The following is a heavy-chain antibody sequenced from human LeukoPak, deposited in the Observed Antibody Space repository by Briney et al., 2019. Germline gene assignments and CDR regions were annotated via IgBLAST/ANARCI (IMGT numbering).Heavy chain of an antibody. Sequence: GASVKVSCKASGGTFSSYAISWVRQAPGQGLEWMGGIIPIFGTANYAQKFQGRVTITADESTSTAYMELSSLRSEDTAVYYCASHTAMVTPGYYYYGMDVWGQGTTVTVSS. CDR2: IIPIFGTA. V-gene: IGHV1-69*13. CDR1: GGTFSSYA. D-gene: IGHD5-18*01. J-gene: IGHJ6*02. CDR3: ASHTAMVTPGYYYYGMDV.